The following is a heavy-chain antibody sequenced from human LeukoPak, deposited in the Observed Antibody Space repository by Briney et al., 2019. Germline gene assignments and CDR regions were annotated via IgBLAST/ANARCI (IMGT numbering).Heavy chain of an antibody. CDR3: ARRSGIAVAGAFDY. CDR1: GFTFSTYA. Sequence: GGSLRLSCAASGFTFSTYAIHWVRQAPGKGLEWVAVISFDGVNTFYADSVKGRFTISRDNSNNTVYLQMNNLRPEDTAVFYCARRSGIAVAGAFDYWGQGTLVTVSS. V-gene: IGHV3-30*04. J-gene: IGHJ4*02. D-gene: IGHD6-19*01. CDR2: ISFDGVNT.